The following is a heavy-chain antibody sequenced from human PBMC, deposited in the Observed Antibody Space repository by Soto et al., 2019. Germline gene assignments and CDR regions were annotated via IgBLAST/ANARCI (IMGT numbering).Heavy chain of an antibody. D-gene: IGHD5-18*01. Sequence: QAQLVQSGAEVKKPGASVKVSCKASGYTFYRHSISWVRQAPGQGLEWMGRINGDYGNTQYAQKFRGRVTMTTDTSRTTVYMELPNLRSDDTAVYYCARCIQGDYYYGMDVWGQGATVTVSS. CDR3: ARCIQGDYYYGMDV. CDR2: INGDYGNT. J-gene: IGHJ6*02. CDR1: GYTFYRHS. V-gene: IGHV1-18*01.